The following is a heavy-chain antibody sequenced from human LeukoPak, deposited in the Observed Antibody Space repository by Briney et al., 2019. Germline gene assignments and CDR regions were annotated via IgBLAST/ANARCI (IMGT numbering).Heavy chain of an antibody. D-gene: IGHD4-23*01. CDR3: ARQDYGGTDY. CDR1: GGSISSSSYY. V-gene: IGHV4-39*01. Sequence: SETLSLTCTVSGGSISSSSYYWGWIRQPPGKGLEWIGNIYYSGSTYYNPSLKSRVTISVDTSKNQFSLKLSSVTAADTALYFCARQDYGGTDYWGQGTLVTVSS. CDR2: IYYSGST. J-gene: IGHJ4*02.